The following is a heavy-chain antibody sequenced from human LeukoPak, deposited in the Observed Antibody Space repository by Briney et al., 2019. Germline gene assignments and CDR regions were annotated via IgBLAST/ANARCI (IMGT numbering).Heavy chain of an antibody. CDR1: GGSISSYY. J-gene: IGHJ4*02. CDR2: IYYSGAT. Sequence: SETLSLTCTVSGGSISSYYWSWIRQPPGKGLEWIGYIYYSGATYYNPSLKSRVTISVDTSKNEFSLNLRSVTAADTAIYYCARDRRWDYCFDYWGQGTLVTVSS. V-gene: IGHV4-59*12. D-gene: IGHD1-26*01. CDR3: ARDRRWDYCFDY.